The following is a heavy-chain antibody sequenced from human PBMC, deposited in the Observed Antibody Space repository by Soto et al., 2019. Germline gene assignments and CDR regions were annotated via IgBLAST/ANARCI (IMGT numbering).Heavy chain of an antibody. V-gene: IGHV2-5*02. D-gene: IGHD1-26*01. CDR2: LYWDDDK. J-gene: IGHJ6*02. CDR1: GFSLSTSGVG. Sequence: QITLKESGPTLVKPTQTLTLTCTFSGFSLSTSGVGVGWIRQPPGKALEWLALLYWDDDKRYSPSLKSRLTTTNDTSKTQVVLTMTNMDPVDTATYYCAHRRSLLRGYGMHVWGQGTTVTVSS. CDR3: AHRRSLLRGYGMHV.